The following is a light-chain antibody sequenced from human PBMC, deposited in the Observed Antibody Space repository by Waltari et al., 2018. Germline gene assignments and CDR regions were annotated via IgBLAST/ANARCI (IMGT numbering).Light chain of an antibody. J-gene: IGKJ4*01. CDR1: QSLQNHIGDNY. Sequence: DIVMTQSPRSLPVTPGEPASISCRSSQSLQNHIGDNYSDWYLQKPGQSPQLLIYLGSNRASGVPDRFSGSGSGTDFTLKISRVEAEDVGVYYCMQVLQPPLTLGGGTNVEIK. V-gene: IGKV2-28*01. CDR2: LGS. CDR3: MQVLQPPLT.